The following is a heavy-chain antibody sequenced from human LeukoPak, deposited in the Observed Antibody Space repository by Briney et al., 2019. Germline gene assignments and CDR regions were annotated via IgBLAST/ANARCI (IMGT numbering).Heavy chain of an antibody. CDR1: GVSISSGSNY. CDR2: IYSSGNT. Sequence: PSETLSLTCSVSGVSISSGSNYWGWIRQPPGKTLEWIGSIYSSGNTYYNPSLKSRVIILIDTAKNHFSLNLTSVTAADTAVYYCARDLKTYYYDISGLSLFDYWGQGTLVTVSS. CDR3: ARDLKTYYYDISGLSLFDY. J-gene: IGHJ4*02. V-gene: IGHV4-39*07. D-gene: IGHD3-22*01.